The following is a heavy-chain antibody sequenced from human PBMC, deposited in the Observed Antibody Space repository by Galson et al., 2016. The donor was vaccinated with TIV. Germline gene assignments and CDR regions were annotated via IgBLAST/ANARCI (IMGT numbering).Heavy chain of an antibody. V-gene: IGHV3-9*01. J-gene: IGHJ6*02. CDR1: GFTFQDYG. CDR3: AKARGHGYGSPRDYYYGMDV. D-gene: IGHD5-18*01. Sequence: SLRLSCAASGFTFQDYGMQWVRKAPGRGLEWVSGISSNSVSRGYAASVKGRFTVSRDNAKNSLYLQMNTLRGEDTALYYCAKARGHGYGSPRDYYYGMDVWGQGTTVTVSS. CDR2: ISSNSVSR.